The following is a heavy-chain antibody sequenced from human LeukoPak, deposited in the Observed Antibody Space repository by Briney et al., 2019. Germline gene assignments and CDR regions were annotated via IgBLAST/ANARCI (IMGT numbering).Heavy chain of an antibody. CDR1: DDNFRSYA. V-gene: IGHV1-18*01. CDR3: ARAWSIAVAAHLDY. Sequence: ASVKVSCKAPDDNFRSYAFMWVRQGPGQGLEWMGWISAFSLGTIYAQKFQDRVTMTTDTSTRTVYMELRSLRSDDTAVYYCARAWSIAVAAHLDYWGQGTLVTVSS. D-gene: IGHD6-19*01. CDR2: ISAFSLGT. J-gene: IGHJ4*02.